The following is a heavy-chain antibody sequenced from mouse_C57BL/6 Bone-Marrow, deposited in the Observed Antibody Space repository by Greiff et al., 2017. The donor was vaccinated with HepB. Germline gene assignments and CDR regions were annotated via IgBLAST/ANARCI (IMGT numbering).Heavy chain of an antibody. J-gene: IGHJ4*01. CDR3: ARSGGYYAMDY. D-gene: IGHD3-1*01. CDR1: GYTFTSYW. V-gene: IGHV1-64*01. CDR2: IYPNSGST. Sequence: QVQLQQPGAELVKPGASVKLSCKASGYTFTSYWMHWVKQRPGQGLEWIGMIYPNSGSTNYNEKFKSKATLTVDKSSSTAYMQLSSLTSEDSAVYYCARSGGYYAMDYWGQGTSVTVSS.